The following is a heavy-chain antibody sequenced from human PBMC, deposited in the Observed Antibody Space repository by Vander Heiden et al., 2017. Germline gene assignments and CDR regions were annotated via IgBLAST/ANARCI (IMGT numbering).Heavy chain of an antibody. D-gene: IGHD6-19*01. CDR3: ARDLTPNYSTGWYHYGMDV. CDR1: GLTFSDSN. CDR2: VSTTSSYI. J-gene: IGHJ6*02. Sequence: EVQLVESGGGLVKPGGSLRLSCAASGLTFSDSNMNWVRQAPGKGLEWVSVVSTTSSYIYYADSVKGRFTISRDNARTSLYLQMNSLRAEDTAVYFCARDLTPNYSTGWYHYGMDVWGQGTTVTVSS. V-gene: IGHV3-21*01.